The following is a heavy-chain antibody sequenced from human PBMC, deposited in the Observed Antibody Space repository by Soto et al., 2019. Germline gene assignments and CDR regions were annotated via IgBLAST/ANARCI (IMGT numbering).Heavy chain of an antibody. Sequence: RGESLKISCQGSGYNFAGYWIAWVRQMPGKGLELMGIIYPSDSDTRYRPSFQGQVTISADKSISSAYLQWSSLRASDTAMYYCARGGVSTRTFDYWGQGTPVTVPQ. CDR3: ARGGVSTRTFDY. D-gene: IGHD3-3*01. CDR1: GYNFAGYW. J-gene: IGHJ4*02. V-gene: IGHV5-51*01. CDR2: IYPSDSDT.